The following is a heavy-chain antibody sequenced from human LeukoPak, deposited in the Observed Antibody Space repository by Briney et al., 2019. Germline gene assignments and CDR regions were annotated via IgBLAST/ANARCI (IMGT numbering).Heavy chain of an antibody. CDR2: IYYSGST. J-gene: IGHJ4*02. CDR3: ARLGGNRPGACDY. Sequence: PSETLSLTCTVSGGSISSYYWSWIRQPPGKGLEWIGYIYYSGSTNYNPSLKSRVTISVDTSKNQFSLKLSSVTAADTAVYYCARLGGNRPGACDYWGQGTLVTVSS. V-gene: IGHV4-59*08. D-gene: IGHD1-26*01. CDR1: GGSISSYY.